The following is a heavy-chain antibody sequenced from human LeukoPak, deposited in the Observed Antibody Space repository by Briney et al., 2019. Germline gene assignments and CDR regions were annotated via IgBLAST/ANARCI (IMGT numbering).Heavy chain of an antibody. CDR3: ARPTSRGWYKGYYYSYYMDV. J-gene: IGHJ6*03. CDR1: GGPISSSSYY. CDR2: IYYSGST. D-gene: IGHD6-19*01. V-gene: IGHV4-39*01. Sequence: PSETLSLTCTVSGGPISSSSYYWGWIRQPPEKGLEWIGSIYYSGSTYYNPSLKSRVTISVDTSKNQFSLKLSSVTAADTAVYYCARPTSRGWYKGYYYSYYMDVWGKGTTVTVSS.